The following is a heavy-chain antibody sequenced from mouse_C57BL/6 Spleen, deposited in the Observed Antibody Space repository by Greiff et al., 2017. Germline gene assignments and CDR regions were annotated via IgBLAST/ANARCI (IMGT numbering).Heavy chain of an antibody. V-gene: IGHV1-50*01. J-gene: IGHJ4*01. Sequence: QVHVKQPGAELVKPGASVKLSCKASGYTFTSYWMQWVKQRPGQGLEWIGEIDPSDSYTNYNQKFKGKATLTVDTSSSTAYMQLSSLTSEDSAVYFCARYTVVPHYYAMDYWGQGTSVTVSS. CDR2: IDPSDSYT. D-gene: IGHD1-1*01. CDR3: ARYTVVPHYYAMDY. CDR1: GYTFTSYW.